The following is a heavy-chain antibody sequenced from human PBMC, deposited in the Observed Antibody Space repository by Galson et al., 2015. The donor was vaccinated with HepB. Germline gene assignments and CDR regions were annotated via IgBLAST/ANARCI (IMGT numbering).Heavy chain of an antibody. CDR3: AKGRGWYTGFDS. CDR2: ISGDTYGK. V-gene: IGHV3-23*01. J-gene: IGHJ4*02. Sequence: LRLSCAGSGFIFKDYALSWVRQAPGKGLQWVSGISGDTYGKYYTDSVKGRFTISRDNSNNRLYLQMTSVRADDTATYYCAKGRGWYTGFDSWGQGALVTVSS. CDR1: GFIFKDYA. D-gene: IGHD6-19*01.